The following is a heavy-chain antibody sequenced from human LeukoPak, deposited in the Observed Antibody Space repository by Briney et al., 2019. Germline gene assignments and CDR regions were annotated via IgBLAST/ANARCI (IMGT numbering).Heavy chain of an antibody. V-gene: IGHV3-66*02. J-gene: IGHJ4*02. Sequence: GGSLRLSCAASGFTVSTNYMGWVRQAPGKRLDWVSVIYSGGGAYYADSVKDRFTIFRDTSKNTLYLQMNSLRPEDTAVYYCARGSSLAAAARGFDYWAREPWSPSPQ. CDR3: ARGSSLAAAARGFDY. CDR2: IYSGGGA. CDR1: GFTVSTNY. D-gene: IGHD6-25*01.